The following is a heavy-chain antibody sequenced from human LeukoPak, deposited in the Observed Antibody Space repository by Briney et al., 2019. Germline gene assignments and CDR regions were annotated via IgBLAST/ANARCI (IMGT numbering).Heavy chain of an antibody. CDR2: IYYSGST. Sequence: SETLSLTCTVSGGSISSYYWSWIRQPPGKGLEWIGYIYYSGSTNYNPSLKSRVTISVDTSKNQFSLHLNSVTPEDTAVYYCGRAEHGWGPEYWGQGTLVTVSS. CDR3: GRAEHGWGPEY. CDR1: GGSISSYY. V-gene: IGHV4-59*12. J-gene: IGHJ4*02. D-gene: IGHD6-19*01.